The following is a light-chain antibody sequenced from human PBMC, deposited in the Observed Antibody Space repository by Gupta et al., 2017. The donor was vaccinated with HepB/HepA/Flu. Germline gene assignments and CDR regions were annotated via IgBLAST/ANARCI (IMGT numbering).Light chain of an antibody. CDR3: QNYNSYSET. CDR2: EAS. CDR1: QNINKW. J-gene: IGKJ1*01. V-gene: IGKV1-5*03. Sequence: DIQMTQSPSTLSASVGDRVTITCRASQNINKWLAWYQQKPGKAPKVLIYEASSLASGVPSRFSGGGSGTEFTLTISSLQPDDFATYYRQNYNSYSETFGQGTKVEIK.